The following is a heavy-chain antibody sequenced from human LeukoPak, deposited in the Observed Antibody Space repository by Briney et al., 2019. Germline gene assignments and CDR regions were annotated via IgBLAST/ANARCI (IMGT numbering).Heavy chain of an antibody. CDR3: ARGGSSFRSSGYYPWVY. V-gene: IGHV4-61*02. CDR2: IYTSGST. J-gene: IGHJ4*02. CDR1: GGSISSGSYY. Sequence: SQTLSLTCTVSGGSISSGSYYWSWIRQPAGRGLEWIGRIYTSGSTNYNPSLKSRVTISVDTSRNQFSLKLSSVTAADTAVYHCARGGSSFRSSGYYPWVYWGQGTLVTVSS. D-gene: IGHD3-22*01.